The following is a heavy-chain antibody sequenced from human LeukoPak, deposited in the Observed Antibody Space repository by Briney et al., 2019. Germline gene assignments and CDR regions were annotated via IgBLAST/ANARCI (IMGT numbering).Heavy chain of an antibody. J-gene: IGHJ4*02. D-gene: IGHD3-3*01. Sequence: GASVKVSCKASGYTFTSYYMHWVRQAPGQGLEWMGIINPSGGSTSYAQKFQVRVTVIADESTSTAYMELSRLRSDDTAVYYCARSTWGVLEWYDTPYDYWGQGTLVTVSS. CDR3: ARSTWGVLEWYDTPYDY. CDR1: GYTFTSYY. CDR2: INPSGGST. V-gene: IGHV1-46*01.